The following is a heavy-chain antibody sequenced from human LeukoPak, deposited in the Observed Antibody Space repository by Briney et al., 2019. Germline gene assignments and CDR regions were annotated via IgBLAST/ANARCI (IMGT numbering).Heavy chain of an antibody. D-gene: IGHD2-15*01. V-gene: IGHV4-59*08. Sequence: SETLSLTCTVSGVSISNHYSSWIRQPPGKGLEWTGYIYYTGNTNYNPSLKSRVTISEDTSKNQVSLELSSVTAADTAVYYCVRHSRVVAFDYWGQGNLVTVSS. CDR2: IYYTGNT. CDR3: VRHSRVVAFDY. J-gene: IGHJ4*02. CDR1: GVSISNHY.